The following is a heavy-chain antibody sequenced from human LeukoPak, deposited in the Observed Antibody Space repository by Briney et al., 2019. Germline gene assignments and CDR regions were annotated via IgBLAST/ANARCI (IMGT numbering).Heavy chain of an antibody. D-gene: IGHD2-21*02. V-gene: IGHV5-51*01. J-gene: IGHJ5*02. Sequence: GESLQISCKGSGYSFTSYWIGWVRQLPGKGLEWMGIIYPGDSDTRYSPSFQGQVTISADKSISTAYLQWSSLKASDTAMYYCARRPRLAYCGGDCYSGWFDPWGQGTLVTVSS. CDR3: ARRPRLAYCGGDCYSGWFDP. CDR1: GYSFTSYW. CDR2: IYPGDSDT.